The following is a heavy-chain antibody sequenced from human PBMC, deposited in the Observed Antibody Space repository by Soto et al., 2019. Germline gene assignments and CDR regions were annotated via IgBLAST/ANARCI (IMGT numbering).Heavy chain of an antibody. J-gene: IGHJ4*02. CDR2: ISTDGSIT. D-gene: IGHD2-8*01. Sequence: EVQLVESGGGLVQPGGSLRLSCAASGLIFSNYKMHWVRQAPGKGLVWVSRISTDGSITDYADSVKGRFTVSRDNAKNTRYLQMNSLRADDTAVYYCARDTNGLHYWGQGTLVTVSS. CDR1: GLIFSNYK. CDR3: ARDTNGLHY. V-gene: IGHV3-74*01.